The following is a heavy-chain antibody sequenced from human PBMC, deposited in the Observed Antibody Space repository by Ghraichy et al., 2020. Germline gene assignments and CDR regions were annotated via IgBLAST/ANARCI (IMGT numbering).Heavy chain of an antibody. CDR2: INHSGST. J-gene: IGHJ6*02. CDR1: GGSFSGYY. Sequence: SQTLSLTCAVYGGSFSGYYWSWIRQPPGKGLEWIGEINHSGSTNYNPSLKSRVTISVDTSKNQFSLKLSSVTAADTAVYYCARLRNLYYYYGMDVWGQGTTVTVSS. CDR3: ARLRNLYYYYGMDV. V-gene: IGHV4-34*01.